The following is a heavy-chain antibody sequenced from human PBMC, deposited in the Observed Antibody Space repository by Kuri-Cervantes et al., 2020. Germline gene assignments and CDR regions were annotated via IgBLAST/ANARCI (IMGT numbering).Heavy chain of an antibody. D-gene: IGHD3-10*01. CDR2: ISYDGSNK. J-gene: IGHJ4*02. V-gene: IGHV3-30-3*01. CDR1: GFTFSSYA. Sequence: GESLKISCAASGFTFSSYAMHWVRQAPGKGLEWVAVISYDGSNKYYADSVKGRFTISRDNSKNTLYLQMNSLGAEDTAVYYCASHRVGSDYWGQGTLVTVSS. CDR3: ASHRVGSDY.